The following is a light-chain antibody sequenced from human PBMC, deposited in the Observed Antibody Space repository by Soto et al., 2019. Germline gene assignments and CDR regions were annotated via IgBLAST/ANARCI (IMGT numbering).Light chain of an antibody. Sequence: EIVLTQSPGTLSLSPGERATLSCRASQSVSSNYLAWYQQKPGQATRLLIYAASSRATGITDRFSGSGCGTDFPLTISRLEPDDFAVYYCQQYGSSPRFTFGRGTKVEIK. CDR1: QSVSSNY. J-gene: IGKJ4*01. CDR2: AAS. CDR3: QQYGSSPRFT. V-gene: IGKV3-20*01.